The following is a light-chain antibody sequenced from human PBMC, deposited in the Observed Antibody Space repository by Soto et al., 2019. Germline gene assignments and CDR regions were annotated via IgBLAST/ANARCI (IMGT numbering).Light chain of an antibody. Sequence: IQLTQSPSSLSASVGDRVTITCRASQGISSYLAWYQQKPGKAPNLLIFAASALQSGVPSRFSGSGSGTDFTLTISSLQPEDFATYYCQKLNSYPSFGQGTKVDIK. CDR2: AAS. CDR3: QKLNSYPS. J-gene: IGKJ1*01. CDR1: QGISSY. V-gene: IGKV1-9*01.